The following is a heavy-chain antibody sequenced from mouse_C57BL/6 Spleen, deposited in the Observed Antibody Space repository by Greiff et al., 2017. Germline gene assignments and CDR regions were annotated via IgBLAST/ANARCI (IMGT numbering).Heavy chain of an antibody. Sequence: EVQLQQSGPVLVKPGASVKMSCKASGYTFTDYYMNWVKQSHGKSLEWIGVINPYNGGTSYNQKFKGKATLTVDKSSSTAYMELNSLTSEDSAVYYCARSGTTVVATEYFDVWGTGTTVTVSS. CDR2: INPYNGGT. D-gene: IGHD1-1*01. CDR1: GYTFTDYY. J-gene: IGHJ1*03. V-gene: IGHV1-19*01. CDR3: ARSGTTVVATEYFDV.